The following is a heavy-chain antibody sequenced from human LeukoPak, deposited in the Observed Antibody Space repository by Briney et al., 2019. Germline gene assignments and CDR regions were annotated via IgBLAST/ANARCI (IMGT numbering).Heavy chain of an antibody. Sequence: GESLKISCKGSGYSFTSYWIGWVRQMPGEGLEWMGIIYPGASDTRYSPSFQGQVTISADKSINTAYLQWSSLKASDTAMYYCARHYSSSWYQLASAFDIWGQGTMVTVSS. V-gene: IGHV5-51*01. CDR1: GYSFTSYW. CDR2: IYPGASDT. D-gene: IGHD6-13*01. CDR3: ARHYSSSWYQLASAFDI. J-gene: IGHJ3*02.